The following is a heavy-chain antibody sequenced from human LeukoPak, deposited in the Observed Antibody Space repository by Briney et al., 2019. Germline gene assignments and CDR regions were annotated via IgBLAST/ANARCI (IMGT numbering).Heavy chain of an antibody. CDR1: GYTFTDYY. V-gene: IGHV1-2*02. CDR3: ARALGNYYDSTVYQAY. Sequence: GASMKVSCNTSGYTFTDYYIHWVRQAPGQGLKWMGWINPKSGVTNYAQKFQGRVTLTSDTSVSTAYMDLSSLASCDTAVYYCARALGNYYDSTVYQAYWGQGQLVTVSS. D-gene: IGHD3-22*01. CDR2: INPKSGVT. J-gene: IGHJ4*02.